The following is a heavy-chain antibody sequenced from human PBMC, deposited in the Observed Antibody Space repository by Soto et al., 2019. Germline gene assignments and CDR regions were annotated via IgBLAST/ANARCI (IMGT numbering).Heavy chain of an antibody. CDR2: ISYDGISE. D-gene: IGHD5-12*01. CDR1: GFTFSSYG. J-gene: IGHJ4*02. CDR3: AKDLRGPKYYFDF. V-gene: IGHV3-30*18. Sequence: GGSLRLSCTASGFTFSSYGLHWVRQAPGKGLEWVALISYDGISEYYADSVMGRFTISRDNSKNAVYLQMNSLRAEDTAVYYCAKDLRGPKYYFDFWGQGALVTVSS.